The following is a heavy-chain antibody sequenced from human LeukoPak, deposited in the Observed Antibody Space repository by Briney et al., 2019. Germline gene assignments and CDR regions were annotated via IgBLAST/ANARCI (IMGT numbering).Heavy chain of an antibody. J-gene: IGHJ5*02. D-gene: IGHD4-17*01. CDR1: GSTFSSYG. Sequence: GGSLRLSCAASGSTFSSYGMHWVRQAPGKGLEWVANIKHDGSQKYYVDSVKGRFTISRDNATNSLYLQLNSLRAEDTAVYYCVREVSGDPWHNWFDPWGQGTLVTVSS. CDR3: VREVSGDPWHNWFDP. V-gene: IGHV3-7*01. CDR2: IKHDGSQK.